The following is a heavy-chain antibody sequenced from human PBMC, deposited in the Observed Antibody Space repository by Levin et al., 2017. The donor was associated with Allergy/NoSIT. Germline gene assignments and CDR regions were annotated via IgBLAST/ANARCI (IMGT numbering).Heavy chain of an antibody. CDR2: ISWNSGFL. J-gene: IGHJ4*02. Sequence: GGSLRLSCAASGFTLGNHAMHWVRQAPGKGLEWVSSISWNSGFLDFADSVKGRFTISRDNAKNSLYLRMKSLTVGDTAVCFCASDKGLRNGVLDDWGQGTLVSVSS. CDR1: GFTLGNHA. D-gene: IGHD3-3*01. V-gene: IGHV3-9*01. CDR3: ASDKGLRNGVLDD.